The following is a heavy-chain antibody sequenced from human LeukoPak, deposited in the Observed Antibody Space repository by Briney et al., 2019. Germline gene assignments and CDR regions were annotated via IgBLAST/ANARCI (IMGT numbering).Heavy chain of an antibody. CDR2: IKQDGSEK. CDR1: GFTFSTYW. CDR3: TTEPPITIFGVVDSFLDY. D-gene: IGHD3-3*01. Sequence: GGSLRLSCAASGFTFSTYWMSWVRQDPGKGLEWVANIKQDGSEKYYVDSVKGRFTISRDNAKNSLYLQMNSLKTEDTAVYYCTTEPPITIFGVVDSFLDYWGQGTLVTVSS. J-gene: IGHJ4*02. V-gene: IGHV3-7*03.